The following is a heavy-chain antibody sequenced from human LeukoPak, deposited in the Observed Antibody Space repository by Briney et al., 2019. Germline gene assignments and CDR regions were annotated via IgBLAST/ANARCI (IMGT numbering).Heavy chain of an antibody. D-gene: IGHD5-18*01. Sequence: VASVKVSCKASGYTFTGYYMHWVRQAPGQGLEWMGGINPKSGGTTYAQKFQGRVTMTRDTSISTAYMELRRLISDDTAVYYCARGHRYGFLSGDHYYYYMDVWGKGTSVTISS. CDR1: GYTFTGYY. J-gene: IGHJ6*03. CDR2: INPKSGGT. V-gene: IGHV1-2*02. CDR3: ARGHRYGFLSGDHYYYYMDV.